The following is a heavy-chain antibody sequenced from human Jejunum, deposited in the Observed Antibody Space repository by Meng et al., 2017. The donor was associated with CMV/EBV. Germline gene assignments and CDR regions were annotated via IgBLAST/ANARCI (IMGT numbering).Heavy chain of an antibody. D-gene: IGHD6-13*01. CDR1: VCTFSTVG. V-gene: IGHV3-30*03. CDR3: AGYVDY. J-gene: IGHJ4*02. CDR2: ILYDGSNT. Sequence: SLRPSLAASVCTFSTVGMHWFPQAPGKGLEWVAVILYDGSNTFYADSVKGRFTISRDNSKNMLYLQMHSLRPEDTAVYYCAGYVDYWGQGTLVTVSS.